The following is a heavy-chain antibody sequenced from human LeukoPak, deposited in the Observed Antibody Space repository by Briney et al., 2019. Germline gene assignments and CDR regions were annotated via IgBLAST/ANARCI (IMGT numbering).Heavy chain of an antibody. CDR2: IYPGDSDT. CDR3: ARRPYDSSGYYRDDAFDI. CDR1: GYSFPSYW. V-gene: IGHV5-51*01. D-gene: IGHD3-22*01. J-gene: IGHJ3*02. Sequence: GESLKNSCKGSGYSFPSYWIGWVRQMPGKGLEWMGIIYPGDSDTRYSPSFQGQVTISVDKSISTAYLQWSSLKASDTAMYYCARRPYDSSGYYRDDAFDIWGQGTMVTVSS.